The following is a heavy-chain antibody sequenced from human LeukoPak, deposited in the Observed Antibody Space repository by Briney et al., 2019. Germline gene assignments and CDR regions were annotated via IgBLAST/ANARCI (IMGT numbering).Heavy chain of an antibody. CDR2: ISAYNGNT. V-gene: IGHV1-18*01. D-gene: IGHD3-10*01. CDR3: ARAENYYGSGTNWFDP. J-gene: IGHJ5*02. Sequence: ASVKVSCKASGYTFTSYGTSWVRQAPGQGLEWMGWISAYNGNTNYAQKLQGRVTMTTDTSTSTAYMELRSLRSDDTAVYYCARAENYYGSGTNWFDPWGQGTLVTVSS. CDR1: GYTFTSYG.